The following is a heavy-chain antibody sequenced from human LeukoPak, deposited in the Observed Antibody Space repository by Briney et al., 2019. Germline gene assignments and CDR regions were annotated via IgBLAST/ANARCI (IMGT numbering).Heavy chain of an antibody. Sequence: GGSLRLSWAASGFTFSSYAMSWVRQAPGKGLEWVSAISGSGGSTYYADSVKGRFTISRDNSKNTLYLQMNSLRAEDTAVYYCAKGGAWGINDYDSSGYPNWGQGTLVTVSS. D-gene: IGHD3-22*01. V-gene: IGHV3-23*01. CDR1: GFTFSSYA. CDR2: ISGSGGST. CDR3: AKGGAWGINDYDSSGYPN. J-gene: IGHJ4*02.